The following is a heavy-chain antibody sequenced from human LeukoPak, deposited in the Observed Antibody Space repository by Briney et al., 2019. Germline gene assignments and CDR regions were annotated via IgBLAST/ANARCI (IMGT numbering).Heavy chain of an antibody. V-gene: IGHV3-74*01. J-gene: IGHJ3*02. CDR2: INSDGSSA. CDR1: GFTFSSYW. Sequence: GGSLRLSCAASGFTFSSYWMHWVRQAPGKGLVWVSRINSDGSSASYADSVKGRFTISRDNAKNTLYLQMSSLRAEDTAVYYCAREGGDAFDIWAKGQWSPSLQ. D-gene: IGHD2-15*01. CDR3: AREGGDAFDI.